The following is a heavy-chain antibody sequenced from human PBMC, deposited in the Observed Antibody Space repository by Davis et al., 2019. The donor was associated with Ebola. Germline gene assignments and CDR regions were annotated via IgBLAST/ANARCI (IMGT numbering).Heavy chain of an antibody. CDR3: ARSGALWFGELLWNWFDP. CDR2: IYYSGST. J-gene: IGHJ5*02. V-gene: IGHV4-59*01. CDR1: GGSISSYY. Sequence: PSETLSLTCTVSGGSISSYYWSWIRQPAGKGLEWIGYIYYSGSTNYNPSLKSRVTISVDTSKNQFSLKLSSVTAADTAVYYCARSGALWFGELLWNWFDPWGQGTLVTVSS. D-gene: IGHD3-10*01.